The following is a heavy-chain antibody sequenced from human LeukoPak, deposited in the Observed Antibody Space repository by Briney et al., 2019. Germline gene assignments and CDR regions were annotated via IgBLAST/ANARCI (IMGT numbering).Heavy chain of an antibody. CDR2: INHSGST. D-gene: IGHD5-18*01. CDR3: ARDRHSYGRHDTFDI. V-gene: IGHV4-34*01. J-gene: IGHJ3*02. Sequence: SETLSLTCAVYSGSFSGYYWSRMRQTPGKGLDWIGDINHSGSTNYNPSLKSRVTISVDTSNNQFSLNLSSVTAADTAVYYCARDRHSYGRHDTFDIWGQGTMVTVSS. CDR1: SGSFSGYY.